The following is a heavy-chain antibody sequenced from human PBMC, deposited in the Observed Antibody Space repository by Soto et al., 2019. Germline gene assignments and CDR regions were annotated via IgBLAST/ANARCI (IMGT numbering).Heavy chain of an antibody. CDR2: IIPIFGTA. CDR1: GGTFSSYA. Sequence: QVQLVQSGAEVKKPGSSVKVSCKASGGTFSSYAISWVRQAPGQGLEWMGGIIPIFGTANYAQKFQGRVTIPADESTSTAYMELSSLRSEDTAVYYCARDPYSSSSGGPYYYYYGMDVWGQGTTVTVSS. D-gene: IGHD6-6*01. J-gene: IGHJ6*02. V-gene: IGHV1-69*01. CDR3: ARDPYSSSSGGPYYYYYGMDV.